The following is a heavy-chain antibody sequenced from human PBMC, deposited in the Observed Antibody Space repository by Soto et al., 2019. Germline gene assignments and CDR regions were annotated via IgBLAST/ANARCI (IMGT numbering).Heavy chain of an antibody. CDR1: GYTFTSYG. D-gene: IGHD3-3*01. J-gene: IGHJ6*02. CDR3: ARDYDFWSGPGRNYYYYGMDV. CDR2: ISAYNGNT. Sequence: ASVKVSCKASGYTFTSYGISWVRQAPGQGLEWMGWISAYNGNTNYAQKLQGRVTMTTDTSTSTAYMELRSLRSDDTAVYYCARDYDFWSGPGRNYYYYGMDVWGHGTTVTVSS. V-gene: IGHV1-18*01.